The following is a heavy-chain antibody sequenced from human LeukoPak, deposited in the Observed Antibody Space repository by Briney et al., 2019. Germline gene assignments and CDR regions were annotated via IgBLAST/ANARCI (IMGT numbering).Heavy chain of an antibody. CDR2: IREDGNQK. J-gene: IGHJ3*02. CDR1: GFTFSNYW. CDR3: ARVISSDGFDI. V-gene: IGHV3-7*01. Sequence: GGSLRLSCAASGFTFSNYWMTWVRQAPGKGLEWVANIREDGNQKYYVDFVKGRFTISRDNAQNSMYLQMSSLRAEDTAIYYCARVISSDGFDIWGQGTMVTVSS.